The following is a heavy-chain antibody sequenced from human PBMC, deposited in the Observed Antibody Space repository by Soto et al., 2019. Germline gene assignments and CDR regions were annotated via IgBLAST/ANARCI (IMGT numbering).Heavy chain of an antibody. Sequence: QVQLVDSGGGVVQPGRSLRLSCAASGFTFSSYGMHWVRQAPGKGLEWVAVISYDGSNKYYADSVKGRFTISRDNSKNTLYLQMNSLRAEDTAVYYCAKSRSSSVYRYGMDVWGQGTTVTVSS. CDR1: GFTFSSYG. D-gene: IGHD6-6*01. CDR2: ISYDGSNK. CDR3: AKSRSSSVYRYGMDV. V-gene: IGHV3-30*18. J-gene: IGHJ6*02.